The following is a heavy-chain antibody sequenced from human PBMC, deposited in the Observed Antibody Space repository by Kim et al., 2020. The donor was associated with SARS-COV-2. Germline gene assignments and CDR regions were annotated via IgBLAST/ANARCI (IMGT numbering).Heavy chain of an antibody. Sequence: ASVKVSCKASGYTFTSYAMNWVRQAPGQGLEWMGWINTNTGNPTYAQGFTGRFVFSLDTSVSTAYLQISSLKAEDTAVYYCAREKGIVLMVYAIGMDVWGQGTTVTVSS. CDR1: GYTFTSYA. J-gene: IGHJ6*02. CDR3: AREKGIVLMVYAIGMDV. CDR2: INTNTGNP. V-gene: IGHV7-4-1*02. D-gene: IGHD2-8*01.